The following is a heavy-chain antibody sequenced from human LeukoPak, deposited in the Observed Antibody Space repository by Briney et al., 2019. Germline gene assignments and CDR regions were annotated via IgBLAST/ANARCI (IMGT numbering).Heavy chain of an antibody. J-gene: IGHJ4*02. CDR1: VFTLSIYW. CDR3: AREGSSGWYLDY. Sequence: GVCLRLSCAASVFTLSIYWVSCVRQAPGRGREWVANIKQDGSEKHYVDSVKGRMTRSTDNAKNSLYLQKNSLRAADTAVYYCAREGSSGWYLDYRGQGTLVTVS. V-gene: IGHV3-7*01. D-gene: IGHD6-19*01. CDR2: IKQDGSEK.